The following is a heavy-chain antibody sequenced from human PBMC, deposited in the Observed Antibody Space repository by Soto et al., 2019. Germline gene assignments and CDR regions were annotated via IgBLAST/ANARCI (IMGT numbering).Heavy chain of an antibody. J-gene: IGHJ6*02. CDR3: AKDRYGSLEGGMDV. Sequence: EVQLVESGGGLVQPGRSLRLSCAASGFIFDDFGMHWVRQAPGKGLEWVSGVTWNSGNIDYADSVKGRFTITRDNAKNYHYLQMNGLRGEDTALYYCAKDRYGSLEGGMDVWGQGTTVTVSS. V-gene: IGHV3-9*01. CDR2: VTWNSGNI. CDR1: GFIFDDFG. D-gene: IGHD1-26*01.